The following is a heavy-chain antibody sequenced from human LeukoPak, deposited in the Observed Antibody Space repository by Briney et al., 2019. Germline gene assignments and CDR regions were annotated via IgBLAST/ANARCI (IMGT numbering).Heavy chain of an antibody. J-gene: IGHJ4*02. CDR3: ARVLRGSGSYYLDY. D-gene: IGHD3-10*01. CDR2: IGSSSSTI. V-gene: IGHV3-48*02. Sequence: GGSLRLSCAASGFTFSSYSMNWVRQAPGKGLEWVSYIGSSSSTIYYADSVKGRFTISRDNAKNSLYLQMNSLRDEDTAVYYCARVLRGSGSYYLDYWGQGTLVTVSS. CDR1: GFTFSSYS.